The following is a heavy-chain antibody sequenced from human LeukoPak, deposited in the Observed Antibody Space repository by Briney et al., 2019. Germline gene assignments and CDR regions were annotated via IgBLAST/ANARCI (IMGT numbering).Heavy chain of an antibody. CDR3: TSRIAVAGSDY. CDR1: GFTFSGSA. V-gene: IGHV3-73*01. CDR2: IRSKANSYAT. J-gene: IGHJ4*02. D-gene: IGHD6-19*01. Sequence: GGSLRLSCAASGFTFSGSAMHWVRQASGKGLEWVGRIRSKANSYATAYAALVKGRFTISRDDSKNTAYLQMNSLKTEDTAVYYCTSRIAVAGSDYWGQGTLVTVSS.